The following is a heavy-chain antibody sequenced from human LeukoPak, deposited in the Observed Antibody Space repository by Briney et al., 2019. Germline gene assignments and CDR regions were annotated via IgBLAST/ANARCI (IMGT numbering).Heavy chain of an antibody. Sequence: SETLSLTCTVSGGSISSSSYYWGWIRQPPGKGLEWIGSIYYSGSTYYNPSLKSRVTISVDTSKNQFSLKLSSVTAADTAVYYCARDHRGASDYWGQGTLVTVSS. CDR3: ARDHRGASDY. D-gene: IGHD1-26*01. CDR2: IYYSGST. V-gene: IGHV4-39*02. CDR1: GGSISSSSYY. J-gene: IGHJ4*02.